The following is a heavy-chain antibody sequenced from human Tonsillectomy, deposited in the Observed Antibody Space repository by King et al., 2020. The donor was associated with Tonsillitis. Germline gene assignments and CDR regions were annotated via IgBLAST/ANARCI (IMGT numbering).Heavy chain of an antibody. Sequence: VQLVESGGGLVQPGRSLRLSCVVSGFTFDEYAMHWVRQVPGKGLEWVSGNSWKSDNIGYADSVKGRFTIHRDNAKNSLYLQMDRLRGDDTALYLCAKDMAPDTTSWLNSWGQGTLVTVSS. CDR2: NSWKSDNI. V-gene: IGHV3-9*01. CDR1: GFTFDEYA. J-gene: IGHJ4*02. CDR3: AKDMAPDTTSWLNS. D-gene: IGHD2-2*01.